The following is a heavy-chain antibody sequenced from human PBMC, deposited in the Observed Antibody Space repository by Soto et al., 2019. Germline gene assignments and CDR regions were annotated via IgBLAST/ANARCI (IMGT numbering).Heavy chain of an antibody. V-gene: IGHV4-31*03. J-gene: IGHJ6*02. CDR3: ARDRRIPDSAIFGVVITYYYGMDV. CDR1: GGSITNGDYY. Sequence: PSETLSLTCTVSGGSITNGDYYWSWIRQHPGKGLEWIGYIYYSGSTYYNPSLQSRVTISVDTSKNQFSLKLSSVTAADTAVYYCARDRRIPDSAIFGVVITYYYGMDVWGQGTTVTVSS. D-gene: IGHD3-3*01. CDR2: IYYSGST.